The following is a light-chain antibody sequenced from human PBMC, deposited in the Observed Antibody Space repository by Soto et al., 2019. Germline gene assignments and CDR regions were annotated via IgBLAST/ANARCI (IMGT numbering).Light chain of an antibody. J-gene: IGLJ1*01. V-gene: IGLV2-14*01. CDR3: SSYTTSSTQV. CDR2: EVS. CDR1: SSDVGGYNY. Sequence: QSVLTQPASVSGSPGQSITISCTGTSSDVGGYNYVSWYQQYPGKVPKLMIYEVSNRPSGVYNRFSGSKSGNTAYLTISGLQAEDEADYYCSSYTTSSTQVFGTGTKVTVL.